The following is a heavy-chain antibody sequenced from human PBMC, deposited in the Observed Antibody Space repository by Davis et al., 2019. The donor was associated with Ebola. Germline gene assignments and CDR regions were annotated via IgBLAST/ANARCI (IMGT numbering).Heavy chain of an antibody. Sequence: GESLKISCAASGFTFSSYSMNWVRQAPGKGLEWVSYISSSSTKYYADSVKGRFTISRDNSKNTLYLQMNSLRAEDTAVYYCARDLFSHDNYYDSSGPFDYWGQGTLVTVSS. CDR2: ISSSSTK. CDR1: GFTFSSYS. D-gene: IGHD3-22*01. J-gene: IGHJ4*02. CDR3: ARDLFSHDNYYDSSGPFDY. V-gene: IGHV3-48*01.